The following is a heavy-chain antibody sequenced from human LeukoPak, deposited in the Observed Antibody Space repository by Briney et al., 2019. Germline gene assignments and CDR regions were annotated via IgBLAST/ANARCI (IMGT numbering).Heavy chain of an antibody. CDR2: ISYDGSIK. V-gene: IGHV3-30*18. Sequence: GGSLRLSCAASGFTFSTYGMPWVRQAPGKGLEWVAVISYDGSIKYYADSVEGRFTISRDNAKNTLYLQMNSLRAEDTAAYYCAKGGAGYCSGTSCPKYYYYGMDVWGHGTTVTVSS. J-gene: IGHJ6*02. D-gene: IGHD2-2*01. CDR3: AKGGAGYCSGTSCPKYYYYGMDV. CDR1: GFTFSTYG.